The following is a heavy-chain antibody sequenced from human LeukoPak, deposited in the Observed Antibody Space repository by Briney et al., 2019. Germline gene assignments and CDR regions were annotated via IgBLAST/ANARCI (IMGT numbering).Heavy chain of an antibody. J-gene: IGHJ3*02. D-gene: IGHD3-3*01. CDR1: GFTFSSYW. CDR3: AKDKPDYAFDI. CDR2: INTDGSST. Sequence: AGGSLRLSCAASGFTFSSYWMHWVRQAPGKGLVWVSRINTDGSSTSYADSVKGRFTISRDNAKNTLYLQMNSLRAEDTAVYYCAKDKPDYAFDIWGQGTMVTVSS. V-gene: IGHV3-74*01.